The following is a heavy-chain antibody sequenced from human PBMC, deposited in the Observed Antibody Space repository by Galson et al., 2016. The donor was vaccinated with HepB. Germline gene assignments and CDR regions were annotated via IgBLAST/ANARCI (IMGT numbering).Heavy chain of an antibody. CDR1: GGSISSGTYF. D-gene: IGHD4-17*01. CDR2: IYYSGST. J-gene: IGHJ4*02. CDR3: ARITTLATVLDY. V-gene: IGHV4-39*01. Sequence: SETLSLTCIVSGGSISSGTYFWGWIRQPPGKGLEWIGSIYYSGSTYQNPSLKSRVTISVDTSKNQFPLKLSSVTAADTAVYYCARITTLATVLDYWGQGTLVTVSS.